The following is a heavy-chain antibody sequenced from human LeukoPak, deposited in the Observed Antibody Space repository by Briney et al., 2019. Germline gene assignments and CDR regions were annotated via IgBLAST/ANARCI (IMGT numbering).Heavy chain of an antibody. CDR2: IIPILGIA. Sequence: GSSVKVSCKASGGTFTSYAISWVRQAPGQGLEWMGRIIPILGIANYAQKFQGRVTITADKSTSTAYMELSSLRSEDTAVYYCARQGSEGYYYDSSGPRIAFDIWGQGTMVTVSS. CDR3: ARQGSEGYYYDSSGPRIAFDI. V-gene: IGHV1-69*04. CDR1: GGTFTSYA. J-gene: IGHJ3*02. D-gene: IGHD3-22*01.